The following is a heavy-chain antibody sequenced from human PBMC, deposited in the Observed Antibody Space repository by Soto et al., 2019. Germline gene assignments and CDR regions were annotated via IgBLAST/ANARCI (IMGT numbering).Heavy chain of an antibody. CDR2: ISGNGLNT. CDR1: GFTFSNHG. Sequence: EVPLLESGGGLVQPGGSLRLSCAASGFTFSNHGMTWVRQAPGKGLECVSGISGNGLNTYYADSVKGRFTISRDNSRNRMYLQMHSLRVEDAALYYCARRVDYGDFVLDFSGQGTMVTVSS. CDR3: ARRVDYGDFVLDF. J-gene: IGHJ3*01. D-gene: IGHD4-17*01. V-gene: IGHV3-23*01.